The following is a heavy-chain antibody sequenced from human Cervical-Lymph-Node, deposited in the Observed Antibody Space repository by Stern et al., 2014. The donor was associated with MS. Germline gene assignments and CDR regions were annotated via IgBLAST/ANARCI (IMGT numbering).Heavy chain of an antibody. CDR3: ATDRDDFRSGYSAPTKGYGLDV. V-gene: IGHV1-24*01. J-gene: IGHJ6*02. D-gene: IGHD3-3*01. CDR1: GYTLTELS. CDR2: FDPEDGET. Sequence: VQLEESGAEVKKPGASVKVSCKVSGYTLTELSMHWVRQAPGKGLEWMVGFDPEDGETIYAQKFQGRVTMTEDTSTDTAYMELSSLRSEDTAVYYCATDRDDFRSGYSAPTKGYGLDVWGQGTTVTVTS.